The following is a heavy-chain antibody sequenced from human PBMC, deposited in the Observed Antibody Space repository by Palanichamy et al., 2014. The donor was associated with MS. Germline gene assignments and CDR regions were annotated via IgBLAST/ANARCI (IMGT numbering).Heavy chain of an antibody. CDR3: ARDSSGSLDY. D-gene: IGHD1-26*01. CDR1: GFTFNNFW. CDR2: IKEDGSVK. J-gene: IGHJ4*01. V-gene: IGHV3-7*01. Sequence: EVQLVESGGGLVQPGGSLRLSCAASGFTFNNFWMAWVRQAPGKGLEWVANIKEDGSVKQYVESVRGRFTISRDNADNSLYLQMNNLGAEDTAVYSCARDSSGSLDYWGHGTLVTVSS.